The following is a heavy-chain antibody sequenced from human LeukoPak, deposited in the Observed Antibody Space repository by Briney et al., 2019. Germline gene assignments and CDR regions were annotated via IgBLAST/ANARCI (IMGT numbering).Heavy chain of an antibody. CDR1: GGSISSYY. J-gene: IGHJ3*02. Sequence: SETLSLTCTVSGGSISSYYWSWIRQPPGKGLEWIGYIYYSGSTYYNPSLKSRVTISVDTSKNQFSLKLSSVTAADTAVYYCARGVYSSGSSEAFDIWGQGTMVTVSS. CDR3: ARGVYSSGSSEAFDI. CDR2: IYYSGST. V-gene: IGHV4-59*08. D-gene: IGHD6-19*01.